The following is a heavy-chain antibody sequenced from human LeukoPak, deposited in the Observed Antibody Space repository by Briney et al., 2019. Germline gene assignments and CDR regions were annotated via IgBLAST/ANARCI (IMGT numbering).Heavy chain of an antibody. J-gene: IGHJ3*02. CDR1: GFTFSSYA. V-gene: IGHV3-23*01. Sequence: PGGSLRLSCAASGFTFSSYAMSWVRQAPGKGLEWVSAISGSGGSTYYADSVKGRFTISRDNSKNTLYLQMNSLRAEDTDVYYCAKDLSAYDSSGYYYVGDAFDIWGQGTMVTVSS. CDR2: ISGSGGST. D-gene: IGHD3-22*01. CDR3: AKDLSAYDSSGYYYVGDAFDI.